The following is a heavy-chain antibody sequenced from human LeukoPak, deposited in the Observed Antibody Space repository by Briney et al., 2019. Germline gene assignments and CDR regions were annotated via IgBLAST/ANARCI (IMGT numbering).Heavy chain of an antibody. D-gene: IGHD1-26*01. V-gene: IGHV4-61*02. CDR1: GGSISSGSYY. CDR2: IYTSGST. J-gene: IGHJ4*02. CDR3: ARGDSGSYLIDY. Sequence: PSQTLSLICTVSGGSISSGSYYWSWIRQPAGKGLEWIGRIYTSGSTNYNPSLKSRVTISVDTSKNQFSLKLSSVTAADTAVYYCARGDSGSYLIDYWGQGTLVTVSS.